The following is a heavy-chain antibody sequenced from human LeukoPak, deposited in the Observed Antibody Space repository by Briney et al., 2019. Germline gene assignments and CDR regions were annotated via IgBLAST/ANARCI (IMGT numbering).Heavy chain of an antibody. V-gene: IGHV4-4*07. J-gene: IGHJ5*02. CDR3: ARDRCGSTSCYSLRRRVYNWFDP. D-gene: IGHD2-2*01. CDR2: VYSSGDT. Sequence: PSETLSLTCIVSGGSISNYFWSWIRQPAGKGLEWIGRVYSSGDTYYNPSLKGRVTMSVDTSKNQFSLSLSSVTAADTAVYYCARDRCGSTSCYSLRRRVYNWFDPWGQGTLVTVSS. CDR1: GGSISNYF.